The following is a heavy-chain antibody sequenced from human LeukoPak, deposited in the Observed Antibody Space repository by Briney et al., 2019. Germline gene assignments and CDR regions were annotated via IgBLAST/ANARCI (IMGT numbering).Heavy chain of an antibody. CDR3: AKPKRGYSGYAWDY. CDR1: GFTFSSYS. CDR2: ISHSDGST. Sequence: AESLSLSCAAYGFTFSSYSMSWVRQPPGKGLEWVGAISHSDGSTYYADSVKGRFTISRDNSKNTLYLQMSCVSAEDTAVYYCAKPKRGYSGYAWDYWGQGTLVTVSS. V-gene: IGHV3-23*01. D-gene: IGHD5-12*01. J-gene: IGHJ4*02.